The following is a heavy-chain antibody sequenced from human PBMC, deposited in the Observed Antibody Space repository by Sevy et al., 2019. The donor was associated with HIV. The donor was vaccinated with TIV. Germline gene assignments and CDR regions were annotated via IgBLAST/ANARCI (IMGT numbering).Heavy chain of an antibody. Sequence: GGSLRLSCAASGFTFSNYWMSWVRQAPGKGLEWVANIKEDGSENYYVDSVKGRFTISRDNAMNSLYLQMNSLRAGDTAVYYCAGVRGCGSTSCFAYGFDPWGQGTLVTVSS. V-gene: IGHV3-7*03. J-gene: IGHJ5*02. D-gene: IGHD2-2*01. CDR2: IKEDGSEN. CDR1: GFTFSNYW. CDR3: AGVRGCGSTSCFAYGFDP.